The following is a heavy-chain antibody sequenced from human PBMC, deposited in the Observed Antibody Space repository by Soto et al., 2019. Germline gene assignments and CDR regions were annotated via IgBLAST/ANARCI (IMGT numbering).Heavy chain of an antibody. CDR1: GFTFSRYG. CDR2: ISYDGNNK. J-gene: IGHJ4*02. Sequence: QVHLVESGGGVVQPGRSLRLSCAASGFTFSRYGMHWVRQAPGKGLEWVAVISYDGNNKYYADSVKGRFTISRENSKNTVHLQMNSLKTEDTAVYHSAKDRDYSNYFQYWGQGALVTVSS. V-gene: IGHV3-30*18. CDR3: AKDRDYSNYFQY. D-gene: IGHD4-4*01.